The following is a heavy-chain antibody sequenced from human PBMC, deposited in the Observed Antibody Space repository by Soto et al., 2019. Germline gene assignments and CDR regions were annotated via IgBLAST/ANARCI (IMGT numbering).Heavy chain of an antibody. CDR3: AKVTRGYSYGYDYYYGMDV. D-gene: IGHD5-18*01. J-gene: IGHJ6*02. CDR2: ISYEGNNK. Sequence: GGSLRLSCAAPGFTFSSYGMPWVRQAPGKGLEWVAVISYEGNNKNKSKSVKGRFTISRDNSKYTLFLQMNSLRAEDTAVYYCAKVTRGYSYGYDYYYGMDVWGQGTTVTVSS. CDR1: GFTFSSYG. V-gene: IGHV3-30*18.